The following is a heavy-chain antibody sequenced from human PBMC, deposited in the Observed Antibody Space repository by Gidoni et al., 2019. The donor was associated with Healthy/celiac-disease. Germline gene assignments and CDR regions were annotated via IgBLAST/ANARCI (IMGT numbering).Heavy chain of an antibody. J-gene: IGHJ4*02. CDR3: ARDYSYLFDY. CDR1: GFTVSSYG. V-gene: IGHV3-33*01. D-gene: IGHD5-18*01. Sequence: QVRLVESGVGVVQPGGSLGLSCTASGFTVSSYGMHGVRQAPGKGLEWVAVILYDGSNKYYADSVKGRFTISRDNSKNTLYLQMNSLRAEDTAVYYCARDYSYLFDYWGQGTLVTVSS. CDR2: ILYDGSNK.